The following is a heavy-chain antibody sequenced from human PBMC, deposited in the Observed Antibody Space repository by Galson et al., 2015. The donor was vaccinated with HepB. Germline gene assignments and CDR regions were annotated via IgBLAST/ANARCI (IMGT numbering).Heavy chain of an antibody. CDR2: INHSGNT. Sequence: TLSLTCAVNGGSFKDYYWSWVRQPPGKGLEWLGEINHSGNTICNPSLKSRLTLSVDTAQNQVSLNLNSVTAADTAVYYCASLGGSRGDYWGQGTLVTVSS. J-gene: IGHJ4*02. CDR3: ASLGGSRGDY. D-gene: IGHD2-15*01. V-gene: IGHV4-34*01. CDR1: GGSFKDYY.